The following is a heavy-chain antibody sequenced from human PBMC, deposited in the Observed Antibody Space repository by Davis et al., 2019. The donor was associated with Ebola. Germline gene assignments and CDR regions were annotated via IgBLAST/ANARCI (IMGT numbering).Heavy chain of an antibody. J-gene: IGHJ3*02. CDR3: ARERRTSSVGGGAFDI. CDR2: ISYDGSNK. D-gene: IGHD3-16*01. CDR1: GFTFSSYA. Sequence: PGGSLRLSCAASGFTFSSYAMHWVRQAPGKGLEWVAVISYDGSNKYYADSVKGRFTISRDNSKNTLYLQMNSLRAEDTAVYYCARERRTSSVGGGAFDIWGQGTMVTVSS. V-gene: IGHV3-30-3*01.